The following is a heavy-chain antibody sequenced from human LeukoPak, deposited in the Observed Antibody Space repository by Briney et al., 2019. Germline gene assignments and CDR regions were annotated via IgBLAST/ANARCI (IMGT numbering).Heavy chain of an antibody. CDR1: GYTFTSYY. J-gene: IGHJ2*01. Sequence: ASVKVSCKASGYTFTSYYVHWVRQAPGQGLEWMGIINPGGGSPTYAQKFQGRVTMTSDTSTGTVYMELSSLRSEDTAVYYCARDQSGVHFDLWGRGTLVTVSS. CDR3: ARDQSGVHFDL. D-gene: IGHD7-27*01. CDR2: INPGGGSP. V-gene: IGHV1-46*01.